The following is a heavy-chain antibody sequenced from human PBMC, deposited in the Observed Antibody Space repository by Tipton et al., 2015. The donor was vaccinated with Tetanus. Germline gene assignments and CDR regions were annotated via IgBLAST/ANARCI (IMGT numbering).Heavy chain of an antibody. D-gene: IGHD7-27*01. V-gene: IGHV4-39*07. CDR1: GGSIGNSEYY. CDR3: ARGRNWGTDY. Sequence: TLSLTCSLSGGSIGNSEYYWAWIRQPPGKGLEWIGSVFDSGTSYYNPSLKSRVTISVDTSKNQFSLNLNSVTAADTAVYYCARGRNWGTDYWGQGILVTVSS. J-gene: IGHJ4*02. CDR2: VFDSGTS.